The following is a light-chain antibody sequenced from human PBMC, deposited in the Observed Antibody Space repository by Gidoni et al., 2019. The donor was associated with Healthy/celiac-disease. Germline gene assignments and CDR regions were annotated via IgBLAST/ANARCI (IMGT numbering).Light chain of an antibody. CDR1: QGINYY. CDR3: QQLNSYPT. V-gene: IGKV1-9*01. CDR2: AAS. J-gene: IGKJ4*01. Sequence: IQLTQSPSSLSASVGDRVGITCRASQGINYYLAWYQQKPGKAPKLLIHAASTLQSGVPSRFSGSGSGTDFTLTISSLQPEDFATYYCQQLNSYPTFGGXTKVEIK.